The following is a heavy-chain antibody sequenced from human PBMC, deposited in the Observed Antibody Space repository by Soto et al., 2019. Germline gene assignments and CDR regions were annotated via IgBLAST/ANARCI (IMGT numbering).Heavy chain of an antibody. CDR2: TYYRSKWDN. J-gene: IGHJ4*02. D-gene: IGHD3-10*01. CDR3: ARSIGGVLDS. CDR1: GDSVSSNSAA. V-gene: IGHV6-1*01. Sequence: SQTLSLTCAISGDSVSSNSAAWNWIRQSPSRGLEWLGRTYYRSKWDNDSAVSVRSRITINTDTSKNQFSLHLNSVTPEDTAVYYCARSIGGVLDSWGQGALVTGSS.